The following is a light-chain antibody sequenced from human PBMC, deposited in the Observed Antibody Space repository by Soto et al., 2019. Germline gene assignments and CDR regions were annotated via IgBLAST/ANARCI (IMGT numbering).Light chain of an antibody. CDR1: SSNIGTTF. CDR2: SNA. J-gene: IGLJ3*02. CDR3: AAWADSLSGWV. V-gene: IGLV1-47*02. Sequence: QSVLTQPPSASGTPGQRVTISCSGSSSNIGTTFVYWDQQLPGTAPKLLIFSNAQRPSGVPDRVPGSRSGTSASLAISGLRSEDEAYYYCAAWADSLSGWVFGGGTKLTVL.